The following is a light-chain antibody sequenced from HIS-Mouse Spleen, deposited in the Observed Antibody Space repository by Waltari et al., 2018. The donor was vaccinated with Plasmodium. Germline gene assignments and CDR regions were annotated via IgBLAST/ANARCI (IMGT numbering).Light chain of an antibody. CDR1: KLGSKY. V-gene: IGLV3-1*01. J-gene: IGLJ2*01. CDR3: QAWDSSTVV. CDR2: QDS. Sequence: SYELTQPPSVYVSPGQTASITCPDDKLGSKYACWYQQKPGQSTVLVIYQDSKRPSGIPERFSGSNSGNTATLTISGTQAMDEADYYCQAWDSSTVVFGGGTKLTVL.